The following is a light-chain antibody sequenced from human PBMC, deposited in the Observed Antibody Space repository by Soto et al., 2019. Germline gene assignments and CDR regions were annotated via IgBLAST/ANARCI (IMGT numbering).Light chain of an antibody. V-gene: IGKV1-5*03. CDR2: KAS. J-gene: IGKJ4*01. Sequence: DTQMPQSPSTLSGSVGDRVTITCRASQTISSWLAWYQQKPGKAPKLLIYKASTLKSGVPSRFSGSGSGTEFTLTISSLQPDDSATYYCQQYDSYCTFGGGTKVDIK. CDR1: QTISSW. CDR3: QQYDSYCT.